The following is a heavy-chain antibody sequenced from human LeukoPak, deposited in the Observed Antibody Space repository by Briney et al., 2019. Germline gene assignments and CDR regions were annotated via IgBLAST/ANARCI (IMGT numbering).Heavy chain of an antibody. J-gene: IGHJ6*03. CDR3: ARVGAAAGTEYYYYYYMDV. Sequence: PSETLSLTCTVSGGSISSSSYYWGWIRQPPGKGLEWIGSIYYSGSTYYNPSLKSRVTISVDTSKNQFSLKLSSVTAADTAVYYCARVGAAAGTEYYYYYYMDVWGKGTTVTVSS. CDR1: GGSISSSSYY. D-gene: IGHD6-13*01. CDR2: IYYSGST. V-gene: IGHV4-39*07.